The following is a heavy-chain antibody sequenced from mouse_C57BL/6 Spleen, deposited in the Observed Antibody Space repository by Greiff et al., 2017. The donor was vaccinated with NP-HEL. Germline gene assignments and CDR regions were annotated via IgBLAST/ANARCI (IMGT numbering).Heavy chain of an antibody. J-gene: IGHJ4*01. CDR1: GFTFSDAW. CDR2: IRNKANNHAT. CDR3: TGDWDEDYAMDY. Sequence: EVHLVESGGGLVQPGGSMKLSCAASGFTFSDAWMDWVRQSPEKGLEWVAEIRNKANNHATYYAESVKGRFTISRDDSKSSVYLQMNSLRAEDTGIYYCTGDWDEDYAMDYWGQGTSVTVSS. V-gene: IGHV6-6*01. D-gene: IGHD4-1*01.